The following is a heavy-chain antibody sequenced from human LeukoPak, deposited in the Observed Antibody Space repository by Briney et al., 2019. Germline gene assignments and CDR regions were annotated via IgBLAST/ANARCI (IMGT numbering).Heavy chain of an antibody. CDR2: IIPIFGTA. CDR1: GGTFSSYA. J-gene: IGHJ5*02. V-gene: IGHV1-69*05. Sequence: SVKVSCKASGGTFSSYAISWVRQAPGQGLEWMGGIIPIFGTANYAQKFQGRVTITTDESTSTAYMELSSLRSEDTAVYYCARGSYGSGSSLMGNWFDPWGQGTLVTVSS. D-gene: IGHD3-10*01. CDR3: ARGSYGSGSSLMGNWFDP.